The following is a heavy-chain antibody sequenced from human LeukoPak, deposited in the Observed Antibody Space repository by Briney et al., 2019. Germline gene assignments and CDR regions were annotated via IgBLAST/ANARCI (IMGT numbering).Heavy chain of an antibody. CDR2: IYSGGRT. D-gene: IGHD1-26*01. CDR1: GFTVSSNY. V-gene: IGHV3-53*01. Sequence: PGGSLRLSCAASGFTVSSNYMSWVRQAPGKGLEWVSVIYSGGRTYYADSVKGRLTISRDNSKNTVYLQMNSLRAEDTAVYYCARANSATIPGADPWGQGTLVTVSS. J-gene: IGHJ5*02. CDR3: ARANSATIPGADP.